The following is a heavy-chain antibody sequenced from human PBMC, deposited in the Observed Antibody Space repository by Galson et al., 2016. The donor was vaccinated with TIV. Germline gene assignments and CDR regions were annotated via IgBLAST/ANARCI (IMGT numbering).Heavy chain of an antibody. V-gene: IGHV3-11*01. CDR2: ISGSGKTI. CDR1: GFSFSDYY. D-gene: IGHD6-13*01. Sequence: SCAASGFSFSDYYMTWIRQAPGKGLEWLSYISGSGKTIYYADSVEGRFTVSRDNANNALYLQMNSLRIEDTGVYYCARSLGISAADLDHWGQGTLVTVSS. CDR3: ARSLGISAADLDH. J-gene: IGHJ4*02.